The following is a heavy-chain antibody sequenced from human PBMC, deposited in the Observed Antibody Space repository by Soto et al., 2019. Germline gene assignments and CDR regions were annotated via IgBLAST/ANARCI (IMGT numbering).Heavy chain of an antibody. CDR1: GFTFSSYA. CDR2: ISGSGGST. J-gene: IGHJ4*02. Sequence: PGGSLRLSCAASGFTFSSYAMSWVRQAPGEGLEWVSAISGSGGSTYYADSVKGRFTISRDNSKNTLYLQMNSLRAEDTAVYYCAKLLMVWDYFDYWGQGTLVTVSS. CDR3: AKLLMVWDYFDY. V-gene: IGHV3-23*01. D-gene: IGHD3-10*01.